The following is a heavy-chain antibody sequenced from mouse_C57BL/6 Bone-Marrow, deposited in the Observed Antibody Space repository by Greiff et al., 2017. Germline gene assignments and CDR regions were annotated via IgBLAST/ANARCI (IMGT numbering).Heavy chain of an antibody. CDR2: IYPRSGNT. Sequence: VQLQESGAELARPGASVKLSCKASGYTFTSYGISWVKQRTGQGLEWIGEIYPRSGNTYYNEKFKGKATLTAEKSSSTAYMELRSLTSEDSAVYFCARRDYGSSYRYWGQGTTLTVSS. CDR1: GYTFTSYG. V-gene: IGHV1-81*01. D-gene: IGHD1-1*01. J-gene: IGHJ2*01. CDR3: ARRDYGSSYRY.